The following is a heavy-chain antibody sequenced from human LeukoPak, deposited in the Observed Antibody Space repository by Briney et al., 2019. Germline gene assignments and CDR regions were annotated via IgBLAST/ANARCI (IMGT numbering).Heavy chain of an antibody. D-gene: IGHD2-15*01. CDR2: ISGSGGST. CDR3: ARGRMGVDYYFDY. Sequence: GGSLRLSCAASGFTFSSYAMSWVRQAPGKGLEWVSAISGSGGSTYYADSVKGRFTISRDNSKNTLYLQMNSLRAEDTAVYYCARGRMGVDYYFDYWGQGTLVTVSS. CDR1: GFTFSSYA. J-gene: IGHJ4*02. V-gene: IGHV3-23*01.